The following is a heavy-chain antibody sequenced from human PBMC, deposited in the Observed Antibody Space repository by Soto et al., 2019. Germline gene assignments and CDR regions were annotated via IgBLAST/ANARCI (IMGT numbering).Heavy chain of an antibody. J-gene: IGHJ6*02. V-gene: IGHV4-39*01. D-gene: IGHD2-2*02. CDR3: ARQLGYCSSTSCYTGIYYYYAMDV. CDR2: IYYSGST. Sequence: SETLSLTCTVSGGSISSSSYYWGWIRQPSGKGLEWIGSIYYSGSTYYNPSLKSRVTISVDTSKNQFSLKLSSVTAADTAVYYCARQLGYCSSTSCYTGIYYYYAMDVWGQGTTVTVSS. CDR1: GGSISSSSYY.